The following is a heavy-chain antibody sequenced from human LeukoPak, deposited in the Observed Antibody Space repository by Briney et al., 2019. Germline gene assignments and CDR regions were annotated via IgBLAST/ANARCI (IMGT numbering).Heavy chain of an antibody. CDR1: GFTFSSYA. V-gene: IGHV3-30-3*01. CDR2: ISYDGSNK. Sequence: GGSLRLSCAASGFTFSSYAMHWGRQAPGKGLEWVAVISYDGSNKYYADSVKGRFTISRDNSKNTLYLQMNSLRAEDTAVYYCARVLGGSGSYYPTLDYWGQGTLVTVSS. J-gene: IGHJ4*02. CDR3: ARVLGGSGSYYPTLDY. D-gene: IGHD3-10*01.